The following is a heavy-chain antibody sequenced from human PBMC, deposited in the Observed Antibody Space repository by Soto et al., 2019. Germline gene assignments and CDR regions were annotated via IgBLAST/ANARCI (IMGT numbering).Heavy chain of an antibody. J-gene: IGHJ4*02. CDR1: GFTFSSYA. V-gene: IGHV3-30-3*01. CDR2: ISYDGSNK. D-gene: IGHD6-6*01. Sequence: QVQLVESGGGVVQPGRSLRLSCAASGFTFSSYAMHWVRQAPGKGLEWVAVISYDGSNKYYADSVKGRFTISRDNSKNTRYLQMNSLRAEDTAVYYCARAYSSSSSSDYWGQGTLVTGSS. CDR3: ARAYSSSSSSDY.